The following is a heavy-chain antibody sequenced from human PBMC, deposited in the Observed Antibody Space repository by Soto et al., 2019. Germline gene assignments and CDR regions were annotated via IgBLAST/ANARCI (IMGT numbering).Heavy chain of an antibody. CDR3: AGNLEMATHGDDAFDS. CDR2: IYYSGST. Sequence: QVQLQESGPGLVKPSETLSLTCTVSGGSISSYYWSWIRQPPGKGLEWIGYIYYSGSTNYNPSLRSRGTISVDTSKTQFSLKLSSVTAADTAVYYGAGNLEMATHGDDAFDSWGQGTMVTVSS. D-gene: IGHD5-12*01. J-gene: IGHJ3*02. CDR1: GGSISSYY. V-gene: IGHV4-59*01.